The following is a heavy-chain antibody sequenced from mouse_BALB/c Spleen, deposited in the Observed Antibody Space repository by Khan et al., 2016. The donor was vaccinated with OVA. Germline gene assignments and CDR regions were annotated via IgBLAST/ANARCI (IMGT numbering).Heavy chain of an antibody. CDR2: INPDSSTI. CDR3: ARPYRYDGKAWFAY. CDR1: GFAFSRYW. V-gene: IGHV4-1*02. D-gene: IGHD2-14*01. J-gene: IGHJ3*01. Sequence: EVKLLESGGGLVQPGGSLKLSCAASGFAFSRYWMSWVRQAPGKGLEWIGEINPDSSTINYMPSLKDKFIISRDNAKNTLYLQMSKVRSEDTALYYGARPYRYDGKAWFAYWGQGTLVTVSA.